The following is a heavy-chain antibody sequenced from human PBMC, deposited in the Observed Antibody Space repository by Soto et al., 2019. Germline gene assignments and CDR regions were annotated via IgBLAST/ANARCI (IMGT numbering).Heavy chain of an antibody. CDR2: INPDNGNT. CDR3: ARDQGITTFGVYSMYYYGMDV. CDR1: GYTFTRSG. V-gene: IGHV1-18*01. J-gene: IGHJ6*02. D-gene: IGHD3-3*01. Sequence: QVQLVQSGAEVKKPGASVKVSCKASGYTFTRSGISWVRQAPGQGLEWLGWINPDNGNTNYAQHLQGRVSLTPDTSTSTAYMDLRSLRSDDTAVYYCARDQGITTFGVYSMYYYGMDVWGQGTTVTVSS.